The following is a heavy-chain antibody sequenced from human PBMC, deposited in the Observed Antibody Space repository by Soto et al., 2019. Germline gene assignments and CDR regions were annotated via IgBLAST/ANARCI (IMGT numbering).Heavy chain of an antibody. Sequence: ASVKVSCKASGGTFSSYSISWVRQAPGQGLEWMGGFDPEDGETIYAQKFQGRVTMTEDTSTDTAYMELSSLRSEDTAVYYCVTSHYGDYEAGVNWGQGTLVTVSS. CDR1: GGTFSSYS. CDR2: FDPEDGET. D-gene: IGHD4-17*01. V-gene: IGHV1-24*01. J-gene: IGHJ4*02. CDR3: VTSHYGDYEAGVN.